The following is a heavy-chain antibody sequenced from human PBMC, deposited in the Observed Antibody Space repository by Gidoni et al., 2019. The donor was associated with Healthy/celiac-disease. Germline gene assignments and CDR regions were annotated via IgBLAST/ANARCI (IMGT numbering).Heavy chain of an antibody. CDR3: ARDYDILTGHDYYYGMDV. V-gene: IGHV1-18*01. CDR1: GSTFTSYG. J-gene: IGHJ6*02. Sequence: QVQLVQSGAEVKKPGASVKVSCKAYGSTFTSYGIRWVRQAPGQGLEWMGWIIAYNGNTNYAQKLQGRVTMTTDTSTSTAYMELRSLRSDDTAVYYCARDYDILTGHDYYYGMDVWGQGTTVTVSS. D-gene: IGHD3-9*01. CDR2: IIAYNGNT.